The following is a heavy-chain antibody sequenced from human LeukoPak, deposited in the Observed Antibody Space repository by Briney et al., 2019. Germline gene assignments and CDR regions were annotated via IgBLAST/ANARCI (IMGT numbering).Heavy chain of an antibody. CDR3: AKAPLRCSSTSCYSEFQH. CDR1: GFTFSSYA. D-gene: IGHD2-2*01. J-gene: IGHJ1*01. CDR2: IRGSGGST. Sequence: GGSLRLSCAASGFTFSSYAMSWVRQAPGKGLEWVSAIRGSGGSTYYADSVKGRFTISRDNSKNTLCLQMNSLRAEDTAVYYCAKAPLRCSSTSCYSEFQHWGQGTLVTVSS. V-gene: IGHV3-23*01.